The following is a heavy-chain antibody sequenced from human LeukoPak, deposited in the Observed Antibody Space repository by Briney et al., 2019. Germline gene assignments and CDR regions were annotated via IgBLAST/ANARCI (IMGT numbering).Heavy chain of an antibody. CDR1: GYSFAGYH. Sequence: GASVKVSCKSSGYSFAGYHMHWVRHAPGQGLERMAWVNPNGGDTNYAQKFQGRVTMTRDTSVSTAYMELSGLRSDDTAVYYCARGADFWSGYNDYWGQGTLVSVSS. CDR3: ARGADFWSGYNDY. D-gene: IGHD3-3*01. CDR2: VNPNGGDT. J-gene: IGHJ4*02. V-gene: IGHV1-2*02.